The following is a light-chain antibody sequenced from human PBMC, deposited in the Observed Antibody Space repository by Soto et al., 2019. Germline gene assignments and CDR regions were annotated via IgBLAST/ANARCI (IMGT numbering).Light chain of an antibody. CDR2: CAS. J-gene: IGKJ5*01. CDR1: QSVSSN. V-gene: IGKV3-15*01. CDR3: QQFNKWPFT. Sequence: EIVMTQSPATLSVSPGERVTLSCRASQSVSSNLAWYQQKPGQAPRLLISCASIRATGISARFSGSGSGTEFTLTISSLQSEDFAVYYCQQFNKWPFTFGQGTRLEIK.